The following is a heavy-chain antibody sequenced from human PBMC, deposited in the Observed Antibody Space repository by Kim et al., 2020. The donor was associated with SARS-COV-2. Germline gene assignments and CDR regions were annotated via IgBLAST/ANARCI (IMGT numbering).Heavy chain of an antibody. Sequence: TYYGDSVKGRFTISRDNSKNTLYLQMNSLGADDTAIYYCAKIMTSGAFTIWGQGTMVTVSS. V-gene: IGHV3-23*01. J-gene: IGHJ3*02. D-gene: IGHD2-8*01. CDR2: T. CDR3: AKIMTSGAFTI.